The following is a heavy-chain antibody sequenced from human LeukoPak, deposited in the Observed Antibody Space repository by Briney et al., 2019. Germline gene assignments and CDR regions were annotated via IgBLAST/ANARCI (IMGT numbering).Heavy chain of an antibody. V-gene: IGHV3-21*01. D-gene: IGHD5-18*01. J-gene: IGHJ4*02. Sequence: GGSLRLSCAASGFTFSSYSMIWVRQAPGKGLEWVLSISSSSSYIYYADSVKGRFTISRDNAKNSLYLQMNSLRAEDTAVYYCARELHSWDTAMVPPDYWGQGTLVTVSS. CDR1: GFTFSSYS. CDR2: ISSSSSYI. CDR3: ARELHSWDTAMVPPDY.